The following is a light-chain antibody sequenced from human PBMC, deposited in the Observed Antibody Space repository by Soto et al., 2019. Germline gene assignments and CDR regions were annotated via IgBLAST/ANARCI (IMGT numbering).Light chain of an antibody. CDR1: QSVSSSY. Sequence: EIVLTQSPGTLSLSPGERATLSCRASQSVSSSYLAWYQEKPGQAPRLLIYGASRRPTGIPDRFSGSGSGTDFTLTISRLEPEDFAVYYCQQYGSSPMYTFGQGTKLEI. CDR3: QQYGSSPMYT. J-gene: IGKJ2*01. CDR2: GAS. V-gene: IGKV3-20*01.